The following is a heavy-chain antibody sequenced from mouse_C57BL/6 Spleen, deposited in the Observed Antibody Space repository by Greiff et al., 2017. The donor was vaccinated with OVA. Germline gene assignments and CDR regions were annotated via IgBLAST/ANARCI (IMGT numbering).Heavy chain of an antibody. CDR1: GYTFTSYW. J-gene: IGHJ1*03. Sequence: QVQLQQPGAELVKPGASVKLSCKASGYTFTSYWMQWVKQRPGQGLEWIGEIDPSDSSTNYNQKFKGKATLTVDTSSSTAYMQLSSLTSEDSAVYYCARGDYYGSSWYFDVWGTGTTVTVSS. V-gene: IGHV1-50*01. CDR3: ARGDYYGSSWYFDV. CDR2: IDPSDSST. D-gene: IGHD1-1*01.